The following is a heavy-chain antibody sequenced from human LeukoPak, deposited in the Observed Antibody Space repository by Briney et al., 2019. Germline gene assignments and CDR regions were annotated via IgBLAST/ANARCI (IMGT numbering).Heavy chain of an antibody. Sequence: GGSLRLSCAASGFTFSSYEMNWVRQAPGKGLEWVAYISSSGSTIYYADSVKGRFTISRDNAKNSLYLQMNSLRAEDTAVYYCARVLYSSGYYYDYWGQGTLVTVSS. V-gene: IGHV3-48*03. J-gene: IGHJ4*02. CDR2: ISSSGSTI. CDR1: GFTFSSYE. CDR3: ARVLYSSGYYYDY. D-gene: IGHD3-22*01.